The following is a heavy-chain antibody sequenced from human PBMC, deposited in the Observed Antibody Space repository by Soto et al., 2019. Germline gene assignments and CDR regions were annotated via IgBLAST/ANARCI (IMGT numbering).Heavy chain of an antibody. CDR1: GYALTELS. Sequence: ASVKVSCKVSGYALTELSMHWVRQAPGKGLEWMGGFDPEDGETIYAQKFQGRVTMTEDTSTDTAYMELSSLRSEDTAVYYCATRYYDSSGYYSPFDYWGQGTLVTVSS. CDR2: FDPEDGET. V-gene: IGHV1-24*01. D-gene: IGHD3-22*01. CDR3: ATRYYDSSGYYSPFDY. J-gene: IGHJ4*02.